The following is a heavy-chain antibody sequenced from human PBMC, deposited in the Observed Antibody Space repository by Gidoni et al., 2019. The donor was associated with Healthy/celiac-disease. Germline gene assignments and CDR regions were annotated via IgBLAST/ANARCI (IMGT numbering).Heavy chain of an antibody. Sequence: EVQLVESGGGLVKPGRSLRLSCPASGFTFVDYAMSWFRQAPGKGLEWVGFIRSKAYGGTTEYAASVKCRFTISRDDSKSIAYLQMNSLKTEDTAVYYCSVMYYYDSSGYSPFDYWGQGTLVTVSS. J-gene: IGHJ4*02. CDR2: IRSKAYGGTT. CDR1: GFTFVDYA. CDR3: SVMYYYDSSGYSPFDY. D-gene: IGHD3-22*01. V-gene: IGHV3-49*05.